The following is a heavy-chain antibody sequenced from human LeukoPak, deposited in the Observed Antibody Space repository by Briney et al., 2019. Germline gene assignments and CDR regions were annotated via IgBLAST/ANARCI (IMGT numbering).Heavy chain of an antibody. D-gene: IGHD3-22*01. V-gene: IGHV4-59*01. CDR2: IYYSGST. CDR3: ARVTRRGDSSGFYSDYWYFDV. Sequence: MPSETLSLTCTVSGGSISSYYRSWIRQPPGKGLEWIGYIYYSGSTNYNPSLKSRVTISVDTSKNQFSLKLSSVTAADTAVYYCARVTRRGDSSGFYSDYWYFDVWGRGALVTVSS. CDR1: GGSISSYY. J-gene: IGHJ2*01.